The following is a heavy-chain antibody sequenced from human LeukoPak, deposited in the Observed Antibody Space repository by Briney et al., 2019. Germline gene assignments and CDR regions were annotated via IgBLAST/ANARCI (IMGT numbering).Heavy chain of an antibody. Sequence: GGSLRLSCAASGFTFSSYWLSWVRQAPGKGLEWVANIKQDGSEKYYVDSVRGRFTISRDNAKNSLYLKINSRRAEDTPWYYVPRTTTLMGPFGYWRQGTLVSVSS. J-gene: IGHJ4*02. CDR2: IKQDGSEK. D-gene: IGHD4-11*01. V-gene: IGHV3-7*01. CDR1: GFTFSSYW. CDR3: PRTTTLMGPFGY.